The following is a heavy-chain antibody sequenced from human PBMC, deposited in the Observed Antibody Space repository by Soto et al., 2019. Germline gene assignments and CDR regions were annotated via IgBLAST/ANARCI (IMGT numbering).Heavy chain of an antibody. J-gene: IGHJ5*02. Sequence: SETLSLTCTVSGASISGFYWSWIRKSAGKGLEWIGRIYATGTTDYNPSLKSRVMMSVDTSKKQFSLKLRSVTAADTAVYYCVRDGTKTLRDWLDRCGQGISVTVYS. CDR1: GASISGFY. V-gene: IGHV4-4*07. CDR2: IYATGTT. CDR3: VRDGTKTLRDWLDR. D-gene: IGHD1-1*01.